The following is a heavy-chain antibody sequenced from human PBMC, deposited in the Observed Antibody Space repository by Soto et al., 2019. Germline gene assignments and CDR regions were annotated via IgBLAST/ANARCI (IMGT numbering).Heavy chain of an antibody. CDR1: GFTFSSYA. Sequence: WGSLRLSCAASGFTFSSYAMSWVRQAPGKGLEWVSAISGSGGSTYYADSVKGRFTISRDNSKNTLYLQMNSLRAEDTAVYYCATTLRFLEWLLNSDFDYWGQGTRVTVSA. CDR3: ATTLRFLEWLLNSDFDY. V-gene: IGHV3-23*01. D-gene: IGHD3-3*01. J-gene: IGHJ4*02. CDR2: ISGSGGST.